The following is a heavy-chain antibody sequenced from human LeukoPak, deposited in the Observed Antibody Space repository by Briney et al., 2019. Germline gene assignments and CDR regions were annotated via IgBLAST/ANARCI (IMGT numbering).Heavy chain of an antibody. CDR3: AKDQTRYSNSGYYYFYYMDV. D-gene: IGHD4-11*01. CDR1: GFTFSTYG. Sequence: PGGSLRLSCAASGFTFSTYGMHWVRQAPGKGLEWVAFIRYDGSDKYYADSVKGRCTVSRDDSKNTLYLQMNSLRAEDTAVYYCAKDQTRYSNSGYYYFYYMDVWGKGTTVTVPS. J-gene: IGHJ6*03. CDR2: IRYDGSDK. V-gene: IGHV3-30*02.